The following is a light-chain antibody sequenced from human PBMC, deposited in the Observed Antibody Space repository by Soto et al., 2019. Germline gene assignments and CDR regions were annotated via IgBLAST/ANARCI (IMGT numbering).Light chain of an antibody. V-gene: IGKV3-20*01. Sequence: EIVLTQSPGTLSLSPGERATLSCRASQSITTSFLAWYQQKPRQAPRLLIYRASTRVTGTPYRFSGSGSGTDFTLTISRREPEDFAVYYCQEEGGSSPSYTFGQGTNVDIK. CDR2: RAS. J-gene: IGKJ2*01. CDR1: QSITTSF. CDR3: QEEGGSSPSYT.